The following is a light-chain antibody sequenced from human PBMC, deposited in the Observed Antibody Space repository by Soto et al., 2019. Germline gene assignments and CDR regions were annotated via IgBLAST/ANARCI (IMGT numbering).Light chain of an antibody. J-gene: IGLJ1*01. Sequence: QSALTQPASVSGSPGQSITISCTGTSSDVGGYNYVSWYQQHPGKAPKLMIYDVSNRPSGVSNRFSGSKSGNMASLTISGLQAEDEADYYCSSYTSSSTLYVFGTGTKLIVL. CDR1: SSDVGGYNY. CDR3: SSYTSSSTLYV. V-gene: IGLV2-14*01. CDR2: DVS.